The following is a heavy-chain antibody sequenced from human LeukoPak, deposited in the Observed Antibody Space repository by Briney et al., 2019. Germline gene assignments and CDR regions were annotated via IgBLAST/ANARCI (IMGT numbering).Heavy chain of an antibody. J-gene: IGHJ3*02. CDR3: ARDSYGSGSYYSWAFDI. V-gene: IGHV4-59*12. CDR2: IYYSGST. D-gene: IGHD3-10*01. Sequence: PSETLSLTCTVSGGSMSSYYWSWIRQPPGKRLEWIGYIYYSGSTNYNPSLKSRVTISVDTSKNQFSLKLSSVTAADTAVYYCARDSYGSGSYYSWAFDIWGQGTMVTVSS. CDR1: GGSMSSYY.